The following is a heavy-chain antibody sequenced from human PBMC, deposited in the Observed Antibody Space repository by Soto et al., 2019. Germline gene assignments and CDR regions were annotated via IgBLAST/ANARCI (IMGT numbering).Heavy chain of an antibody. V-gene: IGHV3-30*03. CDR2: ISFDGRND. Sequence: QVHLVESGGGVVQPGRSLRLSCAASGFTFSSYGFHWVRQVPGKGLEWVAIISFDGRNDFYSKSVKGRFTISRDNSKNTVYLQKNSLRADDTAVDYCVTSSQVQSTFFYYYYYLDVWGKGTTVTVSS. J-gene: IGHJ6*03. CDR1: GFTFSSYG. CDR3: VTSSQVQSTFFYYYYYLDV.